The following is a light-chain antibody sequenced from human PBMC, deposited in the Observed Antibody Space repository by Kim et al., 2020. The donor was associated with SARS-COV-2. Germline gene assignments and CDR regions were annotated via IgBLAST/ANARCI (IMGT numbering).Light chain of an antibody. CDR3: QSYDSTMGV. Sequence: GKTVTISCTGSSGSIASNYVKWYQQRPGSAPTTVMYEDNERPSGVPDLFSGSIDNSSKSASLSISGLKAEDEAHYYCQSYDSTMGVFGGGTQLTVL. J-gene: IGLJ2*01. V-gene: IGLV6-57*02. CDR1: SGSIASNY. CDR2: EDN.